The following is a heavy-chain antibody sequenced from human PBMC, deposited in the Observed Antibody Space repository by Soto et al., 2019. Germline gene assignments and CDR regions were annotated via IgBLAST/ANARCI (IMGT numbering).Heavy chain of an antibody. CDR1: GFSISTFY. J-gene: IGHJ6*03. Sequence: PSETLSLTCTVSGFSISTFYWSWIRQPPGKALEWIGDIHYTGNTNYNPSLRSRTTISIDTSKSQFSLKLSSVTAADTAVYYCARGGRRRMDVWGKGTTVTVSS. CDR3: ARGGRRRMDV. V-gene: IGHV4-59*12. CDR2: IHYTGNT.